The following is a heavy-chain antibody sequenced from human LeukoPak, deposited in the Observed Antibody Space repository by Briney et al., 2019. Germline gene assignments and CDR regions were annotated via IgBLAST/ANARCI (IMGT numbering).Heavy chain of an antibody. CDR3: ARHGRWLQRTDY. J-gene: IGHJ4*02. Sequence: SETLSLTCTVSGGSISSSSYYWGWIRQPPGKGLEWIGSIYYSGSTYYNPSLKSRVTISVDTSKNQFSLKLSSVTAADTAVYYCARHGRWLQRTDYWGQGTLVTVSS. V-gene: IGHV4-39*01. D-gene: IGHD5-24*01. CDR2: IYYSGST. CDR1: GGSISSSSYY.